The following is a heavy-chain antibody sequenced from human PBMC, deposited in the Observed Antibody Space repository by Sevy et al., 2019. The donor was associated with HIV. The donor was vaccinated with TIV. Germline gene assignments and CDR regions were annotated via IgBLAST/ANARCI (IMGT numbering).Heavy chain of an antibody. Sequence: GGSLRLSCAASVFTFDDYAMHWVRQAPGKGLEWVSGISWNSGSIGYADSVKGRFTISRDNAKNSLYLQMNSLRAEDMALYYCAKGADYDFWSGSLFDYWGQGTLVTVSS. CDR3: AKGADYDFWSGSLFDY. CDR1: VFTFDDYA. CDR2: ISWNSGSI. D-gene: IGHD3-3*01. V-gene: IGHV3-9*03. J-gene: IGHJ4*02.